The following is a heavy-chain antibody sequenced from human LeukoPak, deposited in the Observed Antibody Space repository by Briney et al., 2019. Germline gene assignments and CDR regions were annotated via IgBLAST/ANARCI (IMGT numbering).Heavy chain of an antibody. CDR3: ARTPRNGHIES. CDR1: GYTFTGYY. D-gene: IGHD5-24*01. CDR2: MSPNSGNT. V-gene: IGHV1-8*02. J-gene: IGHJ5*01. Sequence: ASVKVSCKASGYTFTGYYMHWVRQAPGQGLEWMGWMSPNSGNTGYAQKFQGRVTMTRSTSISTAYMELSSLTSEDTAVYYCARTPRNGHIESWGQGALVTVSS.